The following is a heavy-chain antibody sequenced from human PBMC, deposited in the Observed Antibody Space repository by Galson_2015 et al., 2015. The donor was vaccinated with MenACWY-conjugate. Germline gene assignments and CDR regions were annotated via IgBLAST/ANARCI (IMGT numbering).Heavy chain of an antibody. J-gene: IGHJ2*01. CDR3: ARSGRYSSNWYPSHLRHFDL. CDR1: CCLFRLSS. Sequence: SCPASCCLFRLSSLLWFLPSPGQGLEWMGGIIPIFGTANYAQKFQGRVTITADESTSTAYMELSSLRSEDTAVYYCARSGRYSSNWYPSHLRHFDLWGRGTLVTVSS. CDR2: IIPIFGTA. V-gene: IGHV1-69*01. D-gene: IGHD6-13*01.